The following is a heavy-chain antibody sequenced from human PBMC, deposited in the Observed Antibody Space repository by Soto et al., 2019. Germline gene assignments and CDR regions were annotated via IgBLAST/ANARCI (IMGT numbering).Heavy chain of an antibody. CDR3: ACYISAAGMDLFAI. CDR1: SYSFTSYW. J-gene: IGHJ3*02. V-gene: IGHV5-10-1*01. Sequence: GESMKISCKGSSYSFTSYWISWVRQMPGKGLEWMGRIDPSDSYTNYSPSFQGHVTISADKSISTAYLQWSSLKASDTAMYYCACYISAAGMDLFAIRGQRTMDIGSS. D-gene: IGHD6-13*01. CDR2: IDPSDSYT.